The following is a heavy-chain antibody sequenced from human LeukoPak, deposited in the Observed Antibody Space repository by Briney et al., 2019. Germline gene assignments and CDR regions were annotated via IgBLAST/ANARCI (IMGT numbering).Heavy chain of an antibody. D-gene: IGHD6-19*01. Sequence: SETLSLTCTVSGDSLSGYYWSWIRQPAGKGLEWIGRVYTSGSTNYNPSLKSRVTISIDTSKNQFSLNLSSVTAADTAVYYCARDQALGYGWPTVLAIDIWGQGTMVTVSS. CDR2: VYTSGST. J-gene: IGHJ3*02. CDR1: GDSLSGYY. CDR3: ARDQALGYGWPTVLAIDI. V-gene: IGHV4-4*07.